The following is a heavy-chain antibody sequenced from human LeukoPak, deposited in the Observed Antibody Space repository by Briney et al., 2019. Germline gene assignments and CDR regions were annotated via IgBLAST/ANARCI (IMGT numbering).Heavy chain of an antibody. CDR1: GGTFSSYT. V-gene: IGHV1-69*02. CDR3: ARVSPDGYFDY. CDR2: IIPILGIA. D-gene: IGHD2/OR15-2a*01. J-gene: IGHJ4*02. Sequence: ASVKVSCKASGGTFSSYTISWVRQAPGQGPEWMGRIIPILGIANYAQKFQGRVTITADKSTSTAYMELSSLRSEDTAVYYCARVSPDGYFDYWGQGALVTVSS.